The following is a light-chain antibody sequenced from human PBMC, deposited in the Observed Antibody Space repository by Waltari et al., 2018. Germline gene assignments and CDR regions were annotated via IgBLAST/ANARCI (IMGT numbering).Light chain of an antibody. J-gene: IGKJ1*01. CDR1: QSISSY. Sequence: DIQMTQSPSSLSAAVGDEVTITCRASQSISSYLNWYQQKPGKAPKLLIYAASSLQSGVPSRFSGSGSGTYFTLTISSLQPEDFATYYCQQSYSTPRTFGQGTKVEIK. CDR2: AAS. V-gene: IGKV1-39*01. CDR3: QQSYSTPRT.